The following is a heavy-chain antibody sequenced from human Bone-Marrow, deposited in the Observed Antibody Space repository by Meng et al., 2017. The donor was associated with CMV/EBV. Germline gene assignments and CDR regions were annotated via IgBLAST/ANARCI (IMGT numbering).Heavy chain of an antibody. CDR2: IYYSGST. CDR1: GGSISNSSYY. V-gene: IGHV4-39*07. J-gene: IGHJ4*02. Sequence: SDSLSRICTFSGGSISNSSYYWGWIRQPPGKGLEWIGSIYYSGSTYYNPSLKSRVTISVDTSKNQFSLKLSSVTAADTAVYYCARGAANYDFWSGYYSGAYYFDYWGQGTLVTVSS. CDR3: ARGAANYDFWSGYYSGAYYFDY. D-gene: IGHD3-3*01.